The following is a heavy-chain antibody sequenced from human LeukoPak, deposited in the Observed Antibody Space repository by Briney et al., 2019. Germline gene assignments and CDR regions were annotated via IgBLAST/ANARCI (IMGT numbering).Heavy chain of an antibody. Sequence: GASVKVSCKASGYTFTGYYMHWVRQAPGQGLEWMGWINPNSGGTNYAQKFQGRVTMTRDTSISTAYMELSRLRSDDTAVYYCAVYHYYDSSVYNYWGQGTLVTVSS. D-gene: IGHD3-22*01. CDR1: GYTFTGYY. J-gene: IGHJ4*02. V-gene: IGHV1-2*02. CDR2: INPNSGGT. CDR3: AVYHYYDSSVYNY.